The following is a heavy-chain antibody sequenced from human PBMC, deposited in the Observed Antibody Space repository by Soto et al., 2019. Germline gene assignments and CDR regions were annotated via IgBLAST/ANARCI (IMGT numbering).Heavy chain of an antibody. D-gene: IGHD2-8*01. Sequence: SETLSLTCTVSGGSISSGDYYWSWIRQPPGKGLEWIGYIYYSGSTYYNPSLKSRVTISVDTSKNQFSLKLSSVTAADTAVYYCAIAPGGSNRIIHWGQGALVTVSS. CDR1: GGSISSGDYY. CDR2: IYYSGST. J-gene: IGHJ4*02. CDR3: AIAPGGSNRIIH. V-gene: IGHV4-30-4*01.